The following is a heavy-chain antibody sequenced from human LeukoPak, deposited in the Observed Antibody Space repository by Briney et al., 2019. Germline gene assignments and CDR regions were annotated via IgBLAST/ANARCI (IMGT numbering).Heavy chain of an antibody. CDR3: ARDGAGGVPVDYYYYGMDV. Sequence: GGSLRLSCAASGFTFSSYGMHWVRQAPGKGLEWVAVIWYDVSNKYYADSVKGRFTISRDNSKNTLYLQMNSLRAEDTAVYYCARDGAGGVPVDYYYYGMDVWGQGTTVTVSS. V-gene: IGHV3-33*08. D-gene: IGHD3-3*01. J-gene: IGHJ6*02. CDR1: GFTFSSYG. CDR2: IWYDVSNK.